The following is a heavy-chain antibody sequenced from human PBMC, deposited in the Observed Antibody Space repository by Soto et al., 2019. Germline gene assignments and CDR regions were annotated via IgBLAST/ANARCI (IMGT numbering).Heavy chain of an antibody. J-gene: IGHJ5*01. CDR3: ARRGIYDLDS. Sequence: QVQLQESGPGLVKPSQTLSLTCTVSSGSVISYSNYWSWIRQHPQMGLEWIGYIYYNGDTFFNPSLKSRINMSIGTSMYPFASEVRSVSAADTAVYYCARRGIYDLDSWC. CDR1: SGSVISYSNY. D-gene: IGHD1-26*01. CDR2: IYYNGDT. V-gene: IGHV4-31*03.